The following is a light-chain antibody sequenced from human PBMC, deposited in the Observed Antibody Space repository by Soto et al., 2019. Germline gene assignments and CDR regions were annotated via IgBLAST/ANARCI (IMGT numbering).Light chain of an antibody. CDR2: EVT. J-gene: IGLJ3*02. V-gene: IGLV2-8*01. CDR3: GSFAGPVWV. Sequence: QSALTQPPSACGSPGQSVTISCTGTSSDIGGYDHVSWYRQDPGKAPKVMIYEVTKRPSGVPDRFSGSKAGNTASLTVFGLQAEDEANYYCGSFAGPVWVFGGGTKVTVL. CDR1: SSDIGGYDH.